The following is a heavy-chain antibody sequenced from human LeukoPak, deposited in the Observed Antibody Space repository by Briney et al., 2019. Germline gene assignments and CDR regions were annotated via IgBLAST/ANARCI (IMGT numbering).Heavy chain of an antibody. CDR1: GGSFSGYY. J-gene: IGHJ4*02. CDR3: ARVGRVGFLEWLFSGRYFDY. Sequence: SETLSLTCAVYGGSFSGYYWSWIRQPPGKGLEWIGEINHSGSTNYNPSLQSRVTISVDTSKNQFSLKLSSVTAADTAVYYCARVGRVGFLEWLFSGRYFDYWGQGTLVTVSS. CDR2: INHSGST. D-gene: IGHD3-3*01. V-gene: IGHV4-34*01.